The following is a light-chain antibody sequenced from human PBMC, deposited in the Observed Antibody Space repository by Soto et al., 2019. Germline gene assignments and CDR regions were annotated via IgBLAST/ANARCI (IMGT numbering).Light chain of an antibody. CDR3: QQCGGSPT. V-gene: IGKV3-20*01. CDR1: QKISSTV. Sequence: IGLTQSPANLSLSPGGRGRPPCRASQKISSTVLAWYQQKPGQAPRLLIYGASSRTTGIPDRFSGSGSGTDFTLTISRLEPEDFAMYYCQQCGGSPTFGQGTKVDIK. J-gene: IGKJ1*01. CDR2: GAS.